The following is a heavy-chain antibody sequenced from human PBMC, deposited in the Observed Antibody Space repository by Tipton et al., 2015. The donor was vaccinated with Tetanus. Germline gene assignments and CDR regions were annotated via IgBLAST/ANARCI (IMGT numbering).Heavy chain of an antibody. V-gene: IGHV4-4*07. Sequence: TMSLTCTVSRASMNSYFWTWIRQPAGKGLEWIGRTYPSGSTNYNPSLESRVTMSVDTSKSYCSLTLTSVTAADTAVYYCARFSYDSGGFYSYFDYWGRGTLVTVSS. CDR2: TYPSGST. CDR3: ARFSYDSGGFYSYFDY. J-gene: IGHJ4*02. D-gene: IGHD3-22*01. CDR1: RASMNSYF.